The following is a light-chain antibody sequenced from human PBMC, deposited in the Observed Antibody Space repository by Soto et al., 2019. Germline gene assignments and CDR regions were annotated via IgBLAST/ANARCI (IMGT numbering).Light chain of an antibody. V-gene: IGKV3-15*01. CDR3: QQYSNWPSYT. J-gene: IGKJ2*01. CDR1: QTVSKN. CDR2: GAS. Sequence: EIVLTQSPGTLSLSPGEGITLSCRASQTVSKNYLAWYQQKPGQAPRLLIYGASTRATGIPARFSGSGSGTEFTLTISSLQSEDFAVYYCQQYSNWPSYTFGQGTKVDIK.